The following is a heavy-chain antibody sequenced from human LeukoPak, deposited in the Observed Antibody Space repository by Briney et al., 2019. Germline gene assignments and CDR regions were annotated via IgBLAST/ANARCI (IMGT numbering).Heavy chain of an antibody. V-gene: IGHV4-4*02. CDR1: GGSISSSNW. J-gene: IGHJ4*02. Sequence: SGTLSLTCAVSGGSISSSNWWSWLRQPPGKGLEWVGEIYPSGSTSYNPSLNSRVTISIDKSKNQFSLRLNSVTAVDTAVYYGAIRTPNPGDYWGQGTLVTVSS. CDR3: AIRTPNPGDY. CDR2: IYPSGST. D-gene: IGHD1-14*01.